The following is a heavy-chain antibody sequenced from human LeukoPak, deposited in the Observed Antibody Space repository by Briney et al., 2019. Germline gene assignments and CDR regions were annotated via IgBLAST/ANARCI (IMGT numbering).Heavy chain of an antibody. CDR3: ARESSYDSSGYYYFDY. V-gene: IGHV4-30-4*01. CDR2: IYYSAST. Sequence: SETLSLTCTVSGGSISSGDYYWSWIRQPPGKGLEWIGYIYYSASTYYNPSLKSRVTISVDTSKNQFSLKLSSVTAADTAVYYCARESSYDSSGYYYFDYWGQGTLVTVSS. CDR1: GGSISSGDYY. J-gene: IGHJ4*02. D-gene: IGHD3-22*01.